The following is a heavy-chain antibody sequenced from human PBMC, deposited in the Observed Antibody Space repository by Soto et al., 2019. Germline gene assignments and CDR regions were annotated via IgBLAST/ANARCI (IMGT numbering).Heavy chain of an antibody. CDR1: GVTFSSYW. D-gene: IGHD2-15*01. CDR2: IKQDGGEK. J-gene: IGHJ5*02. V-gene: IGHV3-7*01. Sequence: GGSLRLSCAASGVTFSSYWMSWVRQAPGKGLEWVANIKQDGGEKYYADSMKGRFTISRDNSKNTLYLQMNSLRAEDTAVYYCAKDASVAAWGQGTLVTVSS. CDR3: AKDASVAA.